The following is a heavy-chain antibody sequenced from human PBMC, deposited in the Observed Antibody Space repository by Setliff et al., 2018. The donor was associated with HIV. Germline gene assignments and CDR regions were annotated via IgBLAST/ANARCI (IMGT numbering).Heavy chain of an antibody. J-gene: IGHJ5*02. D-gene: IGHD2-21*02. CDR3: ARHDCGGNCDINWFDP. V-gene: IGHV4-38-2*01. CDR1: GYSISSNFL. CDR2: IHHAGST. Sequence: SETLSLTCDVSGYSISSNFLWGWVRQPPGQGLEWIGSIHHAGSTYYKPSLKSRVRISLDTSKNQFSLKLSSVTAADTAVYYCARHDCGGNCDINWFDPWGQGTLVTVSS.